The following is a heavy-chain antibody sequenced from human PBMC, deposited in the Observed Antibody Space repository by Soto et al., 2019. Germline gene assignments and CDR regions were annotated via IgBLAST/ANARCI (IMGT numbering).Heavy chain of an antibody. Sequence: QAQLVQSGAEVKKPGASVKVSCKASGYTFYSHSISWVRQAPGQGLEWMGRINGDHGNTQYAQKFRGRVTMTTDTPTTTVYMELTNLRSDDTAVYYCARCIQGDYYYGMDVWGQGTTVTVSS. J-gene: IGHJ6*02. CDR2: INGDHGNT. D-gene: IGHD5-18*01. CDR3: ARCIQGDYYYGMDV. CDR1: GYTFYSHS. V-gene: IGHV1-18*01.